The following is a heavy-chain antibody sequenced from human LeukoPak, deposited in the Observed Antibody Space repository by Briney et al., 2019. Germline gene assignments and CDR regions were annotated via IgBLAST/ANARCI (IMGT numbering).Heavy chain of an antibody. Sequence: GGSLRLSCAASGLPFSSYWMHWVRQAQGKGLGWVSRINSDGSSTSYADSVKGRFTISRDNAKNTLYLQMNSLRAEDTAVYYCARRSSGSPPYYFGYWGQGTLVTVSS. CDR1: GLPFSSYW. CDR2: INSDGSST. J-gene: IGHJ4*02. V-gene: IGHV3-74*01. D-gene: IGHD1-26*01. CDR3: ARRSSGSPPYYFGY.